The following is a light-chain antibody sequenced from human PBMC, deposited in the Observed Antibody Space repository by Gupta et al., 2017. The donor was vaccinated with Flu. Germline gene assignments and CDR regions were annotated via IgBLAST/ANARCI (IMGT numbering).Light chain of an antibody. CDR2: DNN. CDR1: SSNIGNNY. J-gene: IGLJ3*02. CDR3: GTWDSSLSAGV. Sequence: QSVLTQPPSGAAAQGQKVTISCSGSSSNIGNNYVSWYQQLPGTAPKLLIYDNNKRPSGIPDRFSGSKSGTSATLGITGLQTGDEADYYCGTWDSSLSAGVFGGGTKLTVL. V-gene: IGLV1-51*01.